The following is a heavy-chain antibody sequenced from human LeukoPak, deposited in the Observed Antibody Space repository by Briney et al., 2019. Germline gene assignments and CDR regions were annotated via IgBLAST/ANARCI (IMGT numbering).Heavy chain of an antibody. V-gene: IGHV4-39*07. CDR2: IYYSGST. Sequence: PSETLSLTCTVSGDSISSSSSYWGWIRQPPGEGLEWIGSIYYSGSTYYNTSLKSRVTMSVDTSKNQFSLKLSSVTAADAAVYYCAREAREPYGSGSPFFGDRRYYYYYMDVWGKGTTVTISS. CDR3: AREAREPYGSGSPFFGDRRYYYYYMDV. J-gene: IGHJ6*03. D-gene: IGHD3-10*01. CDR1: GDSISSSSSY.